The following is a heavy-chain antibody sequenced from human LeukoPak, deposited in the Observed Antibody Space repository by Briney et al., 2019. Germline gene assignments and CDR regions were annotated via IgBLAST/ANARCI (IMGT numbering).Heavy chain of an antibody. V-gene: IGHV4-59*01. Sequence: SETLSLTCTVSGGSISSYYWSWIRQPPGKGLEWIGYIYYSGSTNYNPSLKSRVTISVNTSKNQFSLKLSSVTAADTAVYYCARDLGGDHAYYFDYWGQGTLVTVSS. D-gene: IGHD3-16*01. CDR2: IYYSGST. CDR3: ARDLGGDHAYYFDY. J-gene: IGHJ4*02. CDR1: GGSISSYY.